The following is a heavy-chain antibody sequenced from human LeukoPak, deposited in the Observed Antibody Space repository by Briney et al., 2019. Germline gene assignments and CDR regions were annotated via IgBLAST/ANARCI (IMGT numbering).Heavy chain of an antibody. J-gene: IGHJ3*01. CDR3: TKDPNGDYVGAFDF. CDR2: IRYDGSNK. V-gene: IGHV3-30*02. CDR1: GFTFSSYG. D-gene: IGHD4-17*01. Sequence: GGSLRLSCAASGFTFSSYGMHWVRQAPGKGLEWVAFIRYDGSNKYYADSVKGRFTISRDNSKNTLYLQMNSLRAEDTAVYYCTKDPNGDYVGAFDFWDQGTLVIVSS.